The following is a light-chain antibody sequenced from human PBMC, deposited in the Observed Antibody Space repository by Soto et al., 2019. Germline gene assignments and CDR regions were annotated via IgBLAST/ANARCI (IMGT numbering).Light chain of an antibody. CDR2: RNI. Sequence: QSVLTQAPSASGTPGQRVTISCSGSNSNIGSNTVNWYQQLPGAAPKLPIHRNIQRPSGVPDRFSGSKSGTSASLAISGLQSEDEADYYCATWDDRLNGWVLGGGTK. J-gene: IGLJ3*02. V-gene: IGLV1-44*01. CDR1: NSNIGSNT. CDR3: ATWDDRLNGWV.